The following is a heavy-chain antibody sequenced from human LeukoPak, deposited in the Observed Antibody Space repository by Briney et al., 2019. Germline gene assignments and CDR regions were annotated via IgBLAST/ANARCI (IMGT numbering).Heavy chain of an antibody. J-gene: IGHJ4*02. CDR2: INPTGGST. CDR3: ARDGGSYSSSWYYFDY. V-gene: IGHV1-46*01. CDR1: GYTFPSYF. Sequence: ASVKVSCKASGYTFPSYFMHWVRQAPGQGLEWMGIINPTGGSTTYAQKFQGRVTMTRDTSTSTVYMELSSLRSDDTAVYYCARDGGSYSSSWYYFDYWGQGTLVTVSS. D-gene: IGHD6-13*01.